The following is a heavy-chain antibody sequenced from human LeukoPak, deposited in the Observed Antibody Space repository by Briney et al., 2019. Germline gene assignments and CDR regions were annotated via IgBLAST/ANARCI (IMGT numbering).Heavy chain of an antibody. V-gene: IGHV4-39*07. CDR2: IYYSGST. D-gene: IGHD2-21*02. CDR3: ARDRGGGDLRFDP. CDR1: GGSISGSSYY. J-gene: IGHJ5*02. Sequence: SETLSLTCTVSGGSISGSSYYWGWIRQPPGKGLEWIGSIYYSGSTYYNPSLKSRVTISVDRSKNQFSLKLSSVTAADTAVYYCARDRGGGDLRFDPWGQGTLVTVSS.